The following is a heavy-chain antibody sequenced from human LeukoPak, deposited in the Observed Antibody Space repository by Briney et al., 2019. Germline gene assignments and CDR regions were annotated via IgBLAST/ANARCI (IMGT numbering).Heavy chain of an antibody. V-gene: IGHV1-18*01. Sequence: ASVKVSCKASGYTFTSNGISWVRQAPGQGLEWMGWISAYNGNTNYAQKLQGRVTMTTDTSTSTAYMELRSLRPDDTAVYYCARDEPYSDYYYYGMDVWGQGTTATVSS. J-gene: IGHJ6*02. CDR3: ARDEPYSDYYYYGMDV. CDR2: ISAYNGNT. D-gene: IGHD2-15*01. CDR1: GYTFTSNG.